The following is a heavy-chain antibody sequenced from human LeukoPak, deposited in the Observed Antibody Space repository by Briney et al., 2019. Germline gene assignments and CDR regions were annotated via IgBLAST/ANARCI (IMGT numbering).Heavy chain of an antibody. CDR3: AKGSEYSSLVFDY. V-gene: IGHV3-33*06. CDR1: GFTFSSYG. J-gene: IGHJ4*02. D-gene: IGHD6-6*01. CDR2: IWYDGSNK. Sequence: GGSLRLSCAASGFTFSSYGMHWVRQAPGKGLEWVAVIWYDGSNKYYADSVKGRFTISRDNSKNTLYLQMNSLRAEDTAVYYCAKGSEYSSLVFDYLGPGNLVNVSS.